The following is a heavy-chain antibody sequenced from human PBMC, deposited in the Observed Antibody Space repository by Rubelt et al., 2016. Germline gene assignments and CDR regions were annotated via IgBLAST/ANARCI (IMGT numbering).Heavy chain of an antibody. D-gene: IGHD3-10*01. J-gene: IGHJ6*03. CDR3: ARDRSNFYYYMDV. CDR2: MNSDGSGT. V-gene: IGHV3-74*01. CDR1: GFTFSDYW. Sequence: EVQLVESGGGLVQPGGSLRLSCAASGFTFSDYWMHWVRQAPGKGLVWVSRMNSDGSGTSYADSGKGRFTISRDNAKNTLYLQMNSLRDEDTAVYYCARDRSNFYYYMDVWGKGTTVTVSS.